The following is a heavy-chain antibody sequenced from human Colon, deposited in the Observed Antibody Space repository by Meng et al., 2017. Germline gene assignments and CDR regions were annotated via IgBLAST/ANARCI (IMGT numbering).Heavy chain of an antibody. Sequence: SVTVSCQTSGYTFTSHYIHWVRQAPGQGLEWMGIINPNSGSTSYAQKFQGRRTMTRDTSTSTVYMDLSSLRSEDTAVYYCARDYSAAETSWWLDPWGQGTLVTVSS. CDR1: GYTFTSHY. J-gene: IGHJ5*02. V-gene: IGHV1-46*01. CDR2: INPNSGST. D-gene: IGHD2-21*01. CDR3: ARDYSAAETSWWLDP.